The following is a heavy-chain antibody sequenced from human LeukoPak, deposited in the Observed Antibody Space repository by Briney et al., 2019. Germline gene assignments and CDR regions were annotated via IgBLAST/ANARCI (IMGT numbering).Heavy chain of an antibody. D-gene: IGHD6-13*01. V-gene: IGHV1-46*01. CDR2: INPSGGST. Sequence: GASVKVSCKASGYTFTSYDINWVRQATGQGLEWMGIINPSGGSTDYAQKFQGRVAMTRDTSTSTVYMELSSLRSEDTAVYYCARAPAVSSHYFDYWGQGTLVTVSS. CDR1: GYTFTSYD. CDR3: ARAPAVSSHYFDY. J-gene: IGHJ4*02.